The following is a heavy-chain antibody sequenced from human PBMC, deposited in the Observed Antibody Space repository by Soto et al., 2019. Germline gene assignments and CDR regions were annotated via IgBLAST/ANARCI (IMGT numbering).Heavy chain of an antibody. V-gene: IGHV4-59*01. D-gene: IGHD1-26*01. Sequence: SETLSLTCVVSGVSITSYHWSCIRHFPGKGLEWIAYMAYTGNTNYNPSLKSRVTISMDTSKNQLSLKLTSMTAADTAVYYCARDMHAGFNHYFDPWGQGTLVNVSS. CDR3: ARDMHAGFNHYFDP. CDR1: GVSITSYH. J-gene: IGHJ5*02. CDR2: MAYTGNT.